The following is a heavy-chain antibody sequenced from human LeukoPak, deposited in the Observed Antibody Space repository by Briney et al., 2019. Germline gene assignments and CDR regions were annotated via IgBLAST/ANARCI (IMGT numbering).Heavy chain of an antibody. J-gene: IGHJ6*03. Sequence: GGSLRLSCAASGFTFSSCGMHWVRQAPGKGLEWVAFIRYDGRNKYYADSVKGRFTISRDNSKNTLYLQMNSLRAEDTAVYYCAKCSSTSCYYYYYYMDVWGKGTTVTISS. D-gene: IGHD2-2*01. CDR3: AKCSSTSCYYYYYYMDV. CDR2: IRYDGRNK. CDR1: GFTFSSCG. V-gene: IGHV3-30*02.